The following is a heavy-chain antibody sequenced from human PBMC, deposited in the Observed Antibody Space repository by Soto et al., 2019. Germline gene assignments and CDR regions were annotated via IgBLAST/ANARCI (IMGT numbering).Heavy chain of an antibody. D-gene: IGHD3-10*01. J-gene: IGHJ4*02. CDR2: ISGSGGST. Sequence: EVQLLESGGGLVQPGGSLRLSCAASGFTFSSYAMSWVRQAPGKGLEGVSAISGSGGSTYYADSVKGRFTISRDNSQNGLQLEMLGLRAEDWALYCCSKRRWFGGGEYFDSWGQGTLVTVSS. CDR3: SKRRWFGGGEYFDS. CDR1: GFTFSSYA. V-gene: IGHV3-23*01.